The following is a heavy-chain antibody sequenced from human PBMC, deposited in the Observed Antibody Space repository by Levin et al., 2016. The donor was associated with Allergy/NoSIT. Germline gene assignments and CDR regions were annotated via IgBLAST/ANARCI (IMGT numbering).Heavy chain of an antibody. CDR2: IKQDGSEK. J-gene: IGHJ4*02. Sequence: GGSLRLSCAASGFTFSSYWMSWVRQAPGKGLEWVANIKQDGSEKYYVDSVKGRFTISRDNAKNSLYLQMNSLRAEDTAVYYCAREAIQLWFRGRPFDYWGQGTLVTVSS. CDR3: AREAIQLWFRGRPFDY. V-gene: IGHV3-7*05. D-gene: IGHD5-18*01. CDR1: GFTFSSYW.